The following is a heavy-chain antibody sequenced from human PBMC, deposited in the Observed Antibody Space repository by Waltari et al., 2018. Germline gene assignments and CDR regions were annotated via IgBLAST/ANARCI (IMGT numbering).Heavy chain of an antibody. V-gene: IGHV4-39*07. CDR1: GGSISSSSYY. CDR2: IYYSGST. J-gene: IGHJ4*02. D-gene: IGHD4-17*01. Sequence: QLQLQESGPGLVKPSETLSLTCTVSGGSISSSSYYWGWIRQPPGKGLEWIGSIYYSGSTYYNPSLKSRVTISVDTSKNQFSLKLSSVTAADTAGYYCASGDYGDQALDYWGQGTLVTVSS. CDR3: ASGDYGDQALDY.